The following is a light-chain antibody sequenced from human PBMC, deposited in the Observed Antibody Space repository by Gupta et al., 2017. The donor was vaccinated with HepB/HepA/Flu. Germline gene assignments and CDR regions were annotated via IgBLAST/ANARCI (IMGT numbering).Light chain of an antibody. Sequence: QSALTQHASLSASHGQSITIPCPGTSNDVGRYNYVSWYQQNPGKAPKLIIYDVSNRPSGVSNRFSGSKSGNTASLTISVLQAEDEADYYCNSDSTATLSVFGGGTKLTVL. CDR2: DVS. V-gene: IGLV2-14*03. CDR1: SNDVGRYNY. CDR3: NSDSTATLSV. J-gene: IGLJ2*01.